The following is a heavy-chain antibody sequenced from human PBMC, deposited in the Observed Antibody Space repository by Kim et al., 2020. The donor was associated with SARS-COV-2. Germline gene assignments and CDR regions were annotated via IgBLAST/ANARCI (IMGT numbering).Heavy chain of an antibody. D-gene: IGHD5-12*01. CDR3: ATEIRADGGYGKVDY. V-gene: IGHV3-23*01. J-gene: IGHJ4*02. Sequence: ESVKGPIAVSRDKSKNTLYLQMNSLEAENTAVYYCATEIRADGGYGKVDYWGQGTLVTVSS.